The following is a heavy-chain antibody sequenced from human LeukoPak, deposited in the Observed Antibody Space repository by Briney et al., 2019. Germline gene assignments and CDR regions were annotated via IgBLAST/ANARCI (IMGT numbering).Heavy chain of an antibody. D-gene: IGHD4-17*01. V-gene: IGHV3-23*01. CDR1: GFTFSYYA. CDR2: ISGSGGST. J-gene: IGHJ6*03. CDR3: AKDHGQWDV. Sequence: GGSLRLSCAASGFTFSYYAMSWVRQAPGKGLEWVSAISGSGGSTYYADSVKGRFTISRDNSNNTLSLQMHSLRADDTAVYYCAKDHGQWDVWGKGTTVTVS.